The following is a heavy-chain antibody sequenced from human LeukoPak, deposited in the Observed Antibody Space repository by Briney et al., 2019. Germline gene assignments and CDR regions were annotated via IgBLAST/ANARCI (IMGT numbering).Heavy chain of an antibody. D-gene: IGHD6-13*01. CDR1: GFTFDDYA. CDR3: AKDGIAADLWYFDY. Sequence: GRSLRLSCAASGFTFDDYAMHWVRQAPGKGLEWVSGISWNSGSIGYADSVKGRFTISRDNAKNSLYLQMNSLRAEDTAVYYCAKDGIAADLWYFDYWGQGTLVTVSS. V-gene: IGHV3-9*01. CDR2: ISWNSGSI. J-gene: IGHJ4*02.